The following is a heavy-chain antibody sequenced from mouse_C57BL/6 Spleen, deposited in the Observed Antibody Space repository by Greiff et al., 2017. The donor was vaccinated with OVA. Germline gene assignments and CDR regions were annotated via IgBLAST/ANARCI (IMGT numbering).Heavy chain of an antibody. D-gene: IGHD1-1*01. Sequence: VKVVESGPGLVAPSQSLSITCTVSGFSLTSYAISWVRQPPGKGLEWLGVIWTGGGTNYNSALKSRLSISKDNSKSQVFLKMNSLQTDDTARYYCARESPYYGSSPWYFDVWGTGTTVTVSS. CDR1: GFSLTSYA. J-gene: IGHJ1*03. CDR3: ARESPYYGSSPWYFDV. CDR2: IWTGGGT. V-gene: IGHV2-9-1*01.